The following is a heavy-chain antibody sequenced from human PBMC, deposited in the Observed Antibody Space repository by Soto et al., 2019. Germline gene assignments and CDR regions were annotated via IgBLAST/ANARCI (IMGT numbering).Heavy chain of an antibody. D-gene: IGHD3-10*01. V-gene: IGHV4-34*01. CDR2: INHSGST. Sequence: PSETLSLTCAVYGGSFSGYYWSWIRQPPGKGLEWIGEINHSGSTNYNPSLKSRVTISVDTSKNQFSLKLSSVTAADTAVYYCARNNHGSGSATIDYWGQGTLVTVSS. CDR1: GGSFSGYY. CDR3: ARNNHGSGSATIDY. J-gene: IGHJ4*02.